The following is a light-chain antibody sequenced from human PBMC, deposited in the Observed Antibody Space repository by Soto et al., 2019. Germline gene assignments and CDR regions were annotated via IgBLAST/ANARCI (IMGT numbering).Light chain of an antibody. CDR3: QQYGSSSIT. CDR2: GAS. V-gene: IGKV3-20*01. Sequence: EIVLTQSPGTLSLSPGERATLSCRASQSVVSDYLAWYQQKPGQAPRLLIYGASSRATGVPDRFSGSGSGTEFTLIISRLEPEDLAVYYCQQYGSSSITFGQGTRLEIK. CDR1: QSVVSDY. J-gene: IGKJ5*01.